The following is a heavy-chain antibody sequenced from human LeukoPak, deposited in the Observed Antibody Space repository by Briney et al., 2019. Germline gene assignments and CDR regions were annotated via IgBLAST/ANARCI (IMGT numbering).Heavy chain of an antibody. CDR2: INGDGSST. V-gene: IGHV3-74*01. Sequence: GGSLRLSCAASGFTFSTFWMHWVRQAPGKGLVWVSQINGDGSSTSYADSVKGRFTISRDNAKNTLYLQMNSLRAEDTAVYYCGNLDWGQGTLVTVSS. CDR3: GNLD. J-gene: IGHJ4*02. CDR1: GFTFSTFW.